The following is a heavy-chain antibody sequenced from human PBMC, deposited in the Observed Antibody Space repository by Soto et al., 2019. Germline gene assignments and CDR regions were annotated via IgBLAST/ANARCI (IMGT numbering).Heavy chain of an antibody. J-gene: IGHJ4*02. V-gene: IGHV4-59*11. CDR3: ASASMPKAHFYS. Sequence: SETLSLTCTVSGGSISSHYWSWIRQPPGKGLEWIGYIYHSGSTNYNPSLKSRVTISVDTSKNQFSLTLSSVTAADTAVYYCASASMPKAHFYSWGQGTLVTV. D-gene: IGHD2-2*01. CDR1: GGSISSHY. CDR2: IYHSGST.